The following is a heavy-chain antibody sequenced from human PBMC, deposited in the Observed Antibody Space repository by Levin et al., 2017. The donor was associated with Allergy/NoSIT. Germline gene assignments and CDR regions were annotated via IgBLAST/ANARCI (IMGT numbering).Heavy chain of an antibody. J-gene: IGHJ3*02. CDR1: GDSISSYY. D-gene: IGHD3-16*01. CDR2: ISNSWST. Sequence: SETLSLTCTVSGDSISSYYWSWIRQPPGKGLEYIGYISNSWSTNYNPSLKSRVTISVDTSKNQFSLRLSSVTAADTAVYYCARLLSWVDAFDIWGQGTMVTVSS. V-gene: IGHV4-59*01. CDR3: ARLLSWVDAFDI.